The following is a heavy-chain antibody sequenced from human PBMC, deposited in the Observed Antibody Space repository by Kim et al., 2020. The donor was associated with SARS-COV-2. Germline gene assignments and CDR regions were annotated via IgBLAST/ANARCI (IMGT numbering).Heavy chain of an antibody. V-gene: IGHV3-21*01. J-gene: IGHJ5*02. CDR2: STYT. CDR3: AMSSSTPPNWFDP. Sequence: STYTYYADSVKGRFTISRDDAKKSLYMQMNSLRVEDTAVYYCAMSSSTPPNWFDPWGQGTLVTVSS. D-gene: IGHD2-2*01.